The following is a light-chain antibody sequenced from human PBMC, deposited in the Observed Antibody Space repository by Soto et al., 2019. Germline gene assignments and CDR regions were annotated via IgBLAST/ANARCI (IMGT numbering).Light chain of an antibody. V-gene: IGKV3-15*01. Sequence: EIVMTQSAGTLSASPGERATLSCRASQSVSSNLAWYQQKPGQAPRLLIYGASTRATGIPARFSGSGSGTEFTLSIGSLQSEDFAVYYCQQYNNWPPITFGQGTRLEI. CDR3: QQYNNWPPIT. CDR1: QSVSSN. J-gene: IGKJ5*01. CDR2: GAS.